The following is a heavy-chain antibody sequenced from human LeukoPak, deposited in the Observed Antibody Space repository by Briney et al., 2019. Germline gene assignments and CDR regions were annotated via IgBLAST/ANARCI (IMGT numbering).Heavy chain of an antibody. CDR2: IHYSGST. CDR1: GGSISSNSYY. V-gene: IGHV4-39*07. J-gene: IGHJ3*02. Sequence: SETLSLTCTVSGGSISSNSYYWGWIRQPPGKGLEWIGNIHYSGSTYYNPSLKSRVSISVDTSKNQFSLELSSVTAADTAVYYCAVNSTGHTFDIWGQGTMVTVSS. CDR3: AVNSTGHTFDI. D-gene: IGHD4-11*01.